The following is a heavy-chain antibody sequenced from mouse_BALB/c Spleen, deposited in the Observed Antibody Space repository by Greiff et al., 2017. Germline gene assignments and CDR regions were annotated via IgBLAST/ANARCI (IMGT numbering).Heavy chain of an antibody. CDR1: GYSFTSYW. V-gene: IGHV1S126*01. CDR3: AIIYYDYDY. Sequence: VKLMESGPQLVRPGASVKISCKASGYSFTSYWMHWVKQRPGQGLEWIGMIDPSDSETRLNQKFKDKATLTVDKSSSTAYMQLSSPTSEDSAVYYCAIIYYDYDYWGQGTTLTVSS. CDR2: IDPSDSET. J-gene: IGHJ2*01. D-gene: IGHD2-4*01.